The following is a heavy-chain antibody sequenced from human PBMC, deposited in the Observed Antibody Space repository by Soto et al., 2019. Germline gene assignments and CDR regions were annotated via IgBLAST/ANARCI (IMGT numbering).Heavy chain of an antibody. D-gene: IGHD3-16*01. V-gene: IGHV4-34*01. CDR2: INHSGST. J-gene: IGHJ4*02. CDR1: GGSFSYFY. CDR3: ARGGGNPTSTNDY. Sequence: QVQLQQWGAGLLKPSETLSLTCAVHGGSFSYFYWSWIRQPPGKGLEWIGEINHSGSTNFNPSLKSRVTSSMDPSGTQFSLELSSVTAADTAVYYCARGGGNPTSTNDYWSQGTLVTVSS.